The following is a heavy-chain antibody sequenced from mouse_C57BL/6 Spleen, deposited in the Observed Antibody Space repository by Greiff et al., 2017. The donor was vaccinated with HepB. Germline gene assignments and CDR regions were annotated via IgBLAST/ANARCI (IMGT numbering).Heavy chain of an antibody. D-gene: IGHD4-1*01. Sequence: QVQLQQPGAELVMPGASVKLSCKASGYTFTSYWMHWVKQRPGQGLEWIGEIDPSDSYTNYNQKFKGKSTLTVDKSSSPAYMQLSSLTSEDSAVYYCARGGAGTPYYFDYWGQGTTLTVSS. CDR1: GYTFTSYW. CDR2: IDPSDSYT. V-gene: IGHV1-69*01. J-gene: IGHJ2*01. CDR3: ARGGAGTPYYFDY.